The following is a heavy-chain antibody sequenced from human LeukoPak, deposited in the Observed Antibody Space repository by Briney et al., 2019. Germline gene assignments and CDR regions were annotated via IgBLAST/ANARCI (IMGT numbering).Heavy chain of an antibody. Sequence: GGSLRLSCAASGFTFSNYALYWVRQAPGRGLEYVSAISTNGGSTDYANSVKGRFTISRDNSDNRVFLQMGTLRAEDMAVYYCARGGYYDSSGSFDYWGQGILVTVSS. V-gene: IGHV3-64*01. CDR2: ISTNGGST. D-gene: IGHD3-22*01. CDR3: ARGGYYDSSGSFDY. J-gene: IGHJ4*02. CDR1: GFTFSNYA.